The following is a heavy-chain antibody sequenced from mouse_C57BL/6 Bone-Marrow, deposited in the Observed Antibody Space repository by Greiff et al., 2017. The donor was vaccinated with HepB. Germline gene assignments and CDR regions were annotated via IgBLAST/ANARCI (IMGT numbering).Heavy chain of an antibody. Sequence: QVQLQQSGAELVRPGTSVKMSCKASGYTFTNYWIGWAKQRPGHGLEWIGDIYPGGGYTNYNEKFKGKATLTADKSSSTAYMQFSRLTSEDSAIYYCARWGKCGLITTVVAFPYAMDYWGQGTSVTVSS. CDR3: ARWGKCGLITTVVAFPYAMDY. CDR1: GYTFTNYW. J-gene: IGHJ4*01. D-gene: IGHD1-1*01. V-gene: IGHV1-63*01. CDR2: IYPGGGYT.